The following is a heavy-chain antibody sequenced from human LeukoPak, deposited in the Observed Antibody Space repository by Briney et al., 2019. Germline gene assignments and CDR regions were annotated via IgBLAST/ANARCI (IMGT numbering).Heavy chain of an antibody. J-gene: IGHJ4*02. D-gene: IGHD5-18*01. V-gene: IGHV3-23*01. CDR2: ISGSGGST. Sequence: GGSLRLSCAASGFTFSSYAMSWVRQAPGKGLEWVSAISGSGGSTYYADSVKGRFTISRDNSKNTLYLQMNSLRAEDTAVYYCAKDGYSYGLLPYYSDYWGQGTLVTVSS. CDR3: AKDGYSYGLLPYYSDY. CDR1: GFTFSSYA.